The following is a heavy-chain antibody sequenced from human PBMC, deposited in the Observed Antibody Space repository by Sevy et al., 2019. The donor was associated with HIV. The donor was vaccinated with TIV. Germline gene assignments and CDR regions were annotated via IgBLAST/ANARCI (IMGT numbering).Heavy chain of an antibody. Sequence: GGSLRLSCAASGFTFGTYAMSWVRQAPGKGLELVSAISGSGSSTYYADSLKGRFTIFRDNSKHTLSLQMNTLRAGDTAVYYCAKGDRTFYGLDVWGQGTTVTVSS. J-gene: IGHJ6*02. CDR1: GFTFGTYA. V-gene: IGHV3-23*01. CDR3: AKGDRTFYGLDV. CDR2: ISGSGSST. D-gene: IGHD2-15*01.